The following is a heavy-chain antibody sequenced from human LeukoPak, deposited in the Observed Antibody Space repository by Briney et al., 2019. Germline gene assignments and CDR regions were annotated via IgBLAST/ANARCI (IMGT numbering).Heavy chain of an antibody. CDR2: ITSGSSYI. CDR3: ARDPYSGSYGNYYYYFMDV. J-gene: IGHJ6*03. CDR1: GFTFSSYG. V-gene: IGHV3-21*01. Sequence: IPGGSLRLSCAASGFTFSSYGMSWVRQAPGKGLEWVSSITSGSSYIYYADSVKGRFTISRDNAKNSLYLQMNSLRAEDTAVYYCARDPYSGSYGNYYYYFMDVWGKGTTVTISS. D-gene: IGHD1-26*01.